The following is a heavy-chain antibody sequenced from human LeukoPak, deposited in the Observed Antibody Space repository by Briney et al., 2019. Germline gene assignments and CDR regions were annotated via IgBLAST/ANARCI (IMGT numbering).Heavy chain of an antibody. CDR3: ARVGVAVAGTGVDY. J-gene: IGHJ4*02. D-gene: IGHD6-19*01. V-gene: IGHV3-21*01. CDR2: ISSSSSYI. Sequence: GGSLRLSCAASGFTFSSYSINWVRQAPGKGLEWVSSISSSSSYIYYADSVKGRFTISRDNAKNSLYLQMNSLRAEDTAVYYCARVGVAVAGTGVDYWGQGTLVTVSS. CDR1: GFTFSSYS.